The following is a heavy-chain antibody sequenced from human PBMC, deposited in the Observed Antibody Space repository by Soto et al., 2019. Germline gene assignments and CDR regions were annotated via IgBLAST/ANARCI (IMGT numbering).Heavy chain of an antibody. CDR2: IYDSASA. CDR3: ARASSSSSAADY. Sequence: QVQLQESGPGLVKASQTLSLICSVSGESISSGGYYWSWIRHHPGKGLEWIGYIYDSASAYYNPSLKRRVTISMDTSKNHFAMKLSSVTAADTAVYYCARASSSSSAADYWGQGTLITVSS. D-gene: IGHD6-6*01. V-gene: IGHV4-31*03. J-gene: IGHJ4*02. CDR1: GESISSGGYY.